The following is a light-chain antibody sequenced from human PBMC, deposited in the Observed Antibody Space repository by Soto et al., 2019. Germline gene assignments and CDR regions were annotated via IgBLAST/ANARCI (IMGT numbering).Light chain of an antibody. CDR1: QSVSSSY. CDR2: AAS. CDR3: HQAHTFPPT. V-gene: IGKV3-20*01. Sequence: EIVLTQSPGTLSLSPGERATLSCRASQSVSSSYLAWYQQKPGQAPRLLIYAASSRATGIPDRFSGSGSGTAFTLSINNLQPEHFATFYCHQAHTFPPTFGPGTKVH. J-gene: IGKJ3*01.